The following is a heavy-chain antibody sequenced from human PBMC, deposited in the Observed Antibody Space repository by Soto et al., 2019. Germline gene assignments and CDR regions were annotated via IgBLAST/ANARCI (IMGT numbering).Heavy chain of an antibody. D-gene: IGHD3-10*01. J-gene: IGHJ3*02. CDR2: FNPSGDAT. CDR1: GYIFSNYS. CDR3: ARRGRSKIGFDS. V-gene: IGHV1-46*01. Sequence: GASVKVSCKASGYIFSNYSLHWVRQAPGQGLEWMGVFNPSGDATHYAQNFQGRVTVTRDTSSSTVYMVLSNLTSDDTAVYYCARRGRSKIGFDSWGQGTMVTVSS.